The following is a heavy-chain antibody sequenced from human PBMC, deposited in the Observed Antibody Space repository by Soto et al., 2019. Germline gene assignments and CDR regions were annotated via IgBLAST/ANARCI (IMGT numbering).Heavy chain of an antibody. V-gene: IGHV3-23*01. CDR1: GFTFSSYA. D-gene: IGHD3-10*02. J-gene: IGHJ4*02. Sequence: GGSLRLSCAASGFTFSSYAMSWVRQAPGKGLEWVSAISGSGTRTYHADSVKGRFTISRDSSKNTLYLQMNSLRAEDAAVYYYAKDPPYYVCTAYAWSGPFDNWCPGTLVTVSS. CDR2: ISGSGTRT. CDR3: AKDPPYYVCTAYAWSGPFDN.